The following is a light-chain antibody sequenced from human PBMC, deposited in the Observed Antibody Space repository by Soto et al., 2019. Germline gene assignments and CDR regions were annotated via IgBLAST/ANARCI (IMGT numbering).Light chain of an antibody. CDR3: QLRNNWPPSIT. Sequence: VLTQSPDTLSLSPGERVTLSCRASQGISSTYLAWYQQKPGQAPRLLIYDASTRATGIPARFRGSGSGTDFTLTISSLEPEDFAVYYCQLRNNWPPSITFGQGTRLEIK. CDR2: DAS. CDR1: QGISSTY. J-gene: IGKJ5*01. V-gene: IGKV3-11*01.